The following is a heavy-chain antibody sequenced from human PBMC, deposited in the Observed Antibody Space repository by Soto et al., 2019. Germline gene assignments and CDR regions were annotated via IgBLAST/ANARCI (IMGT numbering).Heavy chain of an antibody. V-gene: IGHV3-11*01. Sequence: VQLVESGGGLVKPGGSLRLSCAASGFTFSDYYMSWIRQAPGKGLEWVSYISNSGSTIYYADSVKGRFTISRDNARNSLHLQMNSLRGEDTAVYYCATPLISGSTYGMDVWGQGTRVTVSS. CDR1: GFTFSDYY. D-gene: IGHD1-7*01. J-gene: IGHJ6*02. CDR2: ISNSGSTI. CDR3: ATPLISGSTYGMDV.